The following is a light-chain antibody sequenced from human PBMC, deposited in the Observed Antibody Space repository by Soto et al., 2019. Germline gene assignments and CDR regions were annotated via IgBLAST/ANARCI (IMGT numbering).Light chain of an antibody. CDR1: SSDVGGYNY. V-gene: IGLV2-11*01. J-gene: IGLJ2*01. CDR3: SSYTSSTTPVV. CDR2: DVS. Sequence: QSALTQPRSASGSPGQSITISCTGTSSDVGGYNYVSWYQQHPAKAPKLIIFDVSKRPSGVPNRFSGSKSGNTASLTISGLRAEDEADYYCSSYTSSTTPVVFGGGTKVTVL.